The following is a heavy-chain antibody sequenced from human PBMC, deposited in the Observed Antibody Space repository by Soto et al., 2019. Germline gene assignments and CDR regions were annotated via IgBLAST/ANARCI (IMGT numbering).Heavy chain of an antibody. D-gene: IGHD4-17*01. J-gene: IGHJ2*01. CDR3: ARPVTTDWYFDL. CDR2: MNPNSGNT. V-gene: IGHV1-8*01. CDR1: GYTFTSYD. Sequence: QVQLVQSGAEVKKPGASVKVSCKASGYTFTSYDINWVRQATGQGLEWMGWMNPNSGNTGYAQKFQGRVTMTRNTSIRTAYMELSSLRSEDTAVYYCARPVTTDWYFDLWGRGTLVTVSS.